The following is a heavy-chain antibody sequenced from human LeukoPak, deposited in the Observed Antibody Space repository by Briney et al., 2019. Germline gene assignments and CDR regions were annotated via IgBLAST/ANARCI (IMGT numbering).Heavy chain of an antibody. V-gene: IGHV3-48*01. CDR3: SMVWMATQYYMDV. CDR1: GFTFSTYS. D-gene: IGHD3-10*01. Sequence: PGGSLRLSCAASGFTFSTYSMNWVRQAPGKGLEWVSYISAGSSTVYYADSVKGRFTISRDNAKNSLYLLMNSLRAEDTAVYYCSMVWMATQYYMDVWGKGTTVTVSS. CDR2: ISAGSSTV. J-gene: IGHJ6*03.